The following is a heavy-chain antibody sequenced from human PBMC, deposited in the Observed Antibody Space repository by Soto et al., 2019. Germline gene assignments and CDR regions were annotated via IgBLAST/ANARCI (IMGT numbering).Heavy chain of an antibody. J-gene: IGHJ4*02. D-gene: IGHD6-19*01. CDR2: ISSSSSYT. CDR1: GFTFSDDY. V-gene: IGHV3-11*06. CDR3: ARDRGSGSLDY. Sequence: ESGGGLVKPGGSLRLSCAASGFTFSDDYMSWIRQAPGKGLEWVSYISSSSSYTNYADSVKGRFTISRDNAKNSLYLQMNSLRAEDTAVYYCARDRGSGSLDYWGQGTLVTVSS.